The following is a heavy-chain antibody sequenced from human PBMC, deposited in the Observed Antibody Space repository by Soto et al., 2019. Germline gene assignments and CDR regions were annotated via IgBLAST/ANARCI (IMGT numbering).Heavy chain of an antibody. J-gene: IGHJ4*02. CDR3: ARDSDFAFDY. V-gene: IGHV3-74*01. Sequence: GGSLRLSCAASGLALSSYWMHWVRQAPGKGLVWVSRINSDGSSTSYADSVKGRFTVSRDNAKNSLSLQMNSLRDDDTAVYYCARDSDFAFDYWGQGTLVTVS. CDR1: GLALSSYW. CDR2: INSDGSST. D-gene: IGHD2-21*02.